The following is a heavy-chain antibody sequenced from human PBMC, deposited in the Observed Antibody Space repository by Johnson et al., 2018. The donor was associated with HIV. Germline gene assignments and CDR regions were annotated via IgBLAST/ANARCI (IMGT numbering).Heavy chain of an antibody. Sequence: QMQLVESGGGVVQPGRSLRLSCAASGFTFSSYGMHWVRQAPGKGLEWVAVISYDGSNKYYADSVKGRFTISRDNSKNTLYLQMNSLRAEDTAGYYCAPAGPDAFDIWGQGTMVTVSS. CDR3: APAGPDAFDI. V-gene: IGHV3-30*03. CDR2: ISYDGSNK. D-gene: IGHD6-13*01. CDR1: GFTFSSYG. J-gene: IGHJ3*02.